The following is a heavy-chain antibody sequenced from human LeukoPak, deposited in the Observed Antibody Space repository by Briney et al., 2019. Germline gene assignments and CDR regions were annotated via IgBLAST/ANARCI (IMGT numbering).Heavy chain of an antibody. D-gene: IGHD4-23*01. CDR3: ARGRPHGNDY. CDR1: GFTFSSYW. J-gene: IGHJ4*02. Sequence: GGSLRLSCAASGFTFSSYWMNWVRQAPGKGLVWVSRIASDGRSTTYADSVKGRFGISRDNAKNTLYLQMNSLRVEDTAVYYCARGRPHGNDYWGQGTLVTVSS. V-gene: IGHV3-74*01. CDR2: IASDGRST.